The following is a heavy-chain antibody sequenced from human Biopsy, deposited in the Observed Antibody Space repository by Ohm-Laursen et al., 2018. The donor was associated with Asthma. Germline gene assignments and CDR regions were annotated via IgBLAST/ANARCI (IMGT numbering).Heavy chain of an antibody. Sequence: GSSVKVSCKASGGTFSSNSINWVRQAPGQGLEWMGRIIPIFGPTNYAQKFQGRVTISADDSTSTAYMELSSLSSEDTALYYCARGPEYVRSSGALDYWGQRTLVTVSS. V-gene: IGHV1-69*15. D-gene: IGHD2-2*01. J-gene: IGHJ4*02. CDR2: IIPIFGPT. CDR1: GGTFSSNS. CDR3: ARGPEYVRSSGALDY.